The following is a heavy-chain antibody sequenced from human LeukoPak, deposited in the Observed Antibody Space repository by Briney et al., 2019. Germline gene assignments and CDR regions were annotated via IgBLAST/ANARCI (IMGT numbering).Heavy chain of an antibody. D-gene: IGHD6-19*01. CDR2: ISGSGGST. J-gene: IGHJ4*02. V-gene: IGHV3-23*01. CDR1: GFTFSSYA. CDR3: AKGAYGSGWYEVFDY. Sequence: GGSLRLSCAASGFTFSSYAMSWVRQAPGKGLEWVSAISGSGGSTYYADSVKGRFTISRDNSKNTLFLQMNSLRAEDTAVYYCAKGAYGSGWYEVFDYWGQGTLVVVSS.